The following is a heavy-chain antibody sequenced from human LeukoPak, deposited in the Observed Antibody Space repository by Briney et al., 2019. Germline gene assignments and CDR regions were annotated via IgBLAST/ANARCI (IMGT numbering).Heavy chain of an antibody. CDR3: ARVFYGDYEYYFDY. V-gene: IGHV4-59*01. J-gene: IGHJ4*02. D-gene: IGHD4-17*01. CDR1: GGSISSYY. Sequence: KPSETLSLICTVSGGSISSYYWSWIRQPPGKGLEWIGYIYYSGSTNYNPSLKSRVTISVDTSKNQFSLKLSSVTAADTAVYYCARVFYGDYEYYFDYWGQGTLVTVSS. CDR2: IYYSGST.